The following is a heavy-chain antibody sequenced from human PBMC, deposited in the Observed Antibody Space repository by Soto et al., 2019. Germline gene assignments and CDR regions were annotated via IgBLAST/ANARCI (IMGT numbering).Heavy chain of an antibody. V-gene: IGHV6-1*01. CDR3: ARVGAVAGTNYYYYGMDV. CDR2: TYYRSKWYN. J-gene: IGHJ6*02. CDR1: GDSVSSNSAA. Sequence: SPTLSLTCAISGDSVSSNSAAWNWIRQSPSRGLEWLGRTYYRSKWYNDYAVSVKSRITINPDTSKNQFSLQLNSVTPEDTAVYYCARVGAVAGTNYYYYGMDVWGQGTTVTVSS. D-gene: IGHD6-19*01.